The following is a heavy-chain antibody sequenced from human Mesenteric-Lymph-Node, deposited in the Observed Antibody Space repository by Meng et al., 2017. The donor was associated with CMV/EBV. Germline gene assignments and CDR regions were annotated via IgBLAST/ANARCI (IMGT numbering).Heavy chain of an antibody. V-gene: IGHV4-34*01. CDR3: ARRGYCSSTSCYGFYYYGMDV. J-gene: IGHJ6*02. CDR2: INHSGST. D-gene: IGHD2-2*01. CDR1: GGSFSGYY. Sequence: GSLRLSCAVYGGSFSGYYWSWIRQPPGKGLEWIGEINHSGSTNYNPSLKSRVTISVDTSKNQFSLKLSSVTAADTAVYYCARRGYCSSTSCYGFYYYGMDVWGQGTTVTVSS.